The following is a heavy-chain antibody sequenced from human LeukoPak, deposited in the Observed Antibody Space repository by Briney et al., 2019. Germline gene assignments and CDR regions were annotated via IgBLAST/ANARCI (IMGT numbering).Heavy chain of an antibody. CDR1: GYSISSGYY. CDR2: IYHSGST. V-gene: IGHV4-38-2*02. J-gene: IGHJ6*02. D-gene: IGHD3-10*01. Sequence: SETLSLTCTVSGYSISSGYYWGWIRQPPGKGLEWIGSIYHSGSTYYNPSLKSRVTILVDTSKNQFSLKLSSVTAADTAVYYCARDEFLWQKPGRGYYYYGMDVWGQGTTVTVSS. CDR3: ARDEFLWQKPGRGYYYYGMDV.